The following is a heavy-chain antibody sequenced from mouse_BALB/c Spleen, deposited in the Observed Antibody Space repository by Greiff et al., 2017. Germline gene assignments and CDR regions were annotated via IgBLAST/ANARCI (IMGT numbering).Heavy chain of an antibody. CDR3: ARGSTMSTPGYFDV. CDR1: GFTFSSYA. V-gene: IGHV5-6-5*01. CDR2: ISSGGST. D-gene: IGHD2-4*01. Sequence: DVQLQESGGGLVKPGGSLKLSCAASGFTFSSYAMSWVRQTPEKRLEWVASISSGGSTYYPDSVKGRFTISRDNARNILYLQMSSLRSEDTAMYYCARGSTMSTPGYFDVWGAGTTVTVSS. J-gene: IGHJ1*01.